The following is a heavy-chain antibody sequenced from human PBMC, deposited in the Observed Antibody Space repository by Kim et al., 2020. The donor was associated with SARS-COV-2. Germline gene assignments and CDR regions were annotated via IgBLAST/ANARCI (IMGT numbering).Heavy chain of an antibody. Sequence: SETLSLTCAVYGGSFSGYYWSWIRQPPGKGLEWIGEINHSGSTNYNPSLKSRVTISVDTYKNHFSLKLSSVTAADTAVYYCARERRLRYFDWFPRGAFDIWGQGTMVTVSS. CDR2: INHSGST. V-gene: IGHV4-34*01. CDR3: ARERRLRYFDWFPRGAFDI. CDR1: GGSFSGYY. D-gene: IGHD3-9*01. J-gene: IGHJ3*02.